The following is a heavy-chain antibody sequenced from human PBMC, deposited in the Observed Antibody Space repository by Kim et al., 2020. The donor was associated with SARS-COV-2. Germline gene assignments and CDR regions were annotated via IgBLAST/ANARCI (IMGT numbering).Heavy chain of an antibody. Sequence: GESLKISCKGSGYSFTSYWISWVRQMPGKGLEWMGRIDPSDSYTNYSPSFQGHVTISADKSISTAYLQWSSLNASDTAMYYCARQYCSGGSCYTVGGWGQGTLVTVSS. D-gene: IGHD2-15*01. CDR1: GYSFTSYW. V-gene: IGHV5-10-1*01. CDR3: ARQYCSGGSCYTVGG. J-gene: IGHJ4*02. CDR2: IDPSDSYT.